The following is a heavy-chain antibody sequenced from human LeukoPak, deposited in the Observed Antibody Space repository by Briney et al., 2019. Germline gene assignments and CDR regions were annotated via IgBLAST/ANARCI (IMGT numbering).Heavy chain of an antibody. Sequence: GGSLRLSCAASGFTFSSYGMHWVRQAPGKGLEWVAVISYDGSNKYYAGSVKGRFTISRDNSKNTLYLQMNSLRAEDTAVYYCARGGGYFDYWGQGTLVTVSS. CDR3: ARGGGYFDY. V-gene: IGHV3-30*03. D-gene: IGHD4-23*01. CDR1: GFTFSSYG. J-gene: IGHJ4*02. CDR2: ISYDGSNK.